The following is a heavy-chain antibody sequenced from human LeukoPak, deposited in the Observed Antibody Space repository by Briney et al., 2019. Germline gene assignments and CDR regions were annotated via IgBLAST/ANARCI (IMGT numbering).Heavy chain of an antibody. CDR2: IKQDGSEK. V-gene: IGHV3-7*01. J-gene: IGHJ4*02. D-gene: IGHD3-22*01. Sequence: GGSLRLSCAASGFTFSSYWMSWVRQAPGKGLEWVANIKQDGSEKYYVDSVKGRFTISRDNAKNSPYLQMNSLRAEDTAVYYCARSGYYYDSSGQFDYWGQGTLVTVSS. CDR1: GFTFSSYW. CDR3: ARSGYYYDSSGQFDY.